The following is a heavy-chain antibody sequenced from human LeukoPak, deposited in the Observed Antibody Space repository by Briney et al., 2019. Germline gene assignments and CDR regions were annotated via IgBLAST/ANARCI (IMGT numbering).Heavy chain of an antibody. V-gene: IGHV3-23*01. CDR1: GFTFSSYA. Sequence: GGSLRLSCAASGFTFSSYAMSWVRQAPGKGLEWVSAISGSGGSTYYADSVKGRFAISRDNSKNTLYLQMNSLRAEDTAVYYCAKGSYYDSSGSFYFDYWGQGTLVTVSS. D-gene: IGHD3-22*01. J-gene: IGHJ4*02. CDR3: AKGSYYDSSGSFYFDY. CDR2: ISGSGGST.